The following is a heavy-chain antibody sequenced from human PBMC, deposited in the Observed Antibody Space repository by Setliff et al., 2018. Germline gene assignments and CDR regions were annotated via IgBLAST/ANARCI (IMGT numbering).Heavy chain of an antibody. V-gene: IGHV4-30-4*03. J-gene: IGHJ4*01. D-gene: IGHD3-3*01. Sequence: SETLSLTCTVSGASVTSFDYYWSWIRQPPGKGLEYIGHISHGVSTSCSPSLKSRPSIPADTSKNQFSLKLSSVTAADTAVYYCRFWSGYYKNDYWGQGTLGTVSS. CDR3: RFWSGYYKNDY. CDR2: ISHGVST. CDR1: GASVTSFDYY.